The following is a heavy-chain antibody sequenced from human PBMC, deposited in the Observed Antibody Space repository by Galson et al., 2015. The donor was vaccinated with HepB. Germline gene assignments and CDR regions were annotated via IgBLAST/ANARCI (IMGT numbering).Heavy chain of an antibody. J-gene: IGHJ5*02. CDR2: VYPDDSNT. Sequence: QSGAEVKQPGESLKISCKGSGYNFFGYWIAWLRQMPGKGLEWMGIVYPDDSNTYYSPSFQGQVTISADKSISTAYLQWSSLRASDTAMYYCARFSAASFSLNWFDPWGQGTLVTVSS. CDR3: ARFSAASFSLNWFDP. V-gene: IGHV5-51*01. D-gene: IGHD2-15*01. CDR1: GYNFFGYW.